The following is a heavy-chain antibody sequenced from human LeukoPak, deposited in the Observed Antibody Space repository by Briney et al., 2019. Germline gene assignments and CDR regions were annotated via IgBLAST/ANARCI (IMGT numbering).Heavy chain of an antibody. Sequence: LFGAPVRLSCSPCGFPFSYYTMSSVRKAPRKRRVTISAVTCSGRNTYYADTVKGRFTISRDNSKNTLYLQMNSLRDEDTAVYYCAKWGDFDVLTGYYVPDFWGQGTLVTVSS. V-gene: IGHV3-23*01. CDR2: VTCSGRNT. CDR3: AKWGDFDVLTGYYVPDF. CDR1: GFPFSYYT. J-gene: IGHJ4*02. D-gene: IGHD3-9*01.